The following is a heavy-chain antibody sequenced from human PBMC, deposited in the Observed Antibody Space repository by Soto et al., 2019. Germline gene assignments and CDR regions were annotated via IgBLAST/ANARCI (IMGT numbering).Heavy chain of an antibody. J-gene: IGHJ1*01. V-gene: IGHV1-46*03. CDR3: ARDSAYCGGDCHSEAEYFQH. CDR1: GYTFTSYY. D-gene: IGHD2-21*02. CDR2: INPSGGST. Sequence: ASVKVSCKASGYTFTSYYMHWVRQAPGQGLEWMGIINPSGGSTSYAQKFQGRVTMTRDTSTSTVYMELSSLRSEDTAVYYCARDSAYCGGDCHSEAEYFQHWGQGTLVTV.